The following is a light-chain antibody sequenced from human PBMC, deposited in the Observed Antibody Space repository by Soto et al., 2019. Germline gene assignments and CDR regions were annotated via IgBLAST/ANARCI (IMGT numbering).Light chain of an antibody. V-gene: IGKV3-11*01. Sequence: GDRATLSCRASQSVSSYLAWYQQKPGQAPRLLIYDASSRATGIPARFSGSGSGTDFTLTISSLEPEDFALYYCQQRSNWPPFTFGPGTKVDI. CDR2: DAS. J-gene: IGKJ3*01. CDR3: QQRSNWPPFT. CDR1: QSVSSY.